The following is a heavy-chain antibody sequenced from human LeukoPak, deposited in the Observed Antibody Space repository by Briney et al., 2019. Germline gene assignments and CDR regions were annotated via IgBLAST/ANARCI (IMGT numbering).Heavy chain of an antibody. CDR2: ISGSGGST. CDR1: GFTFSSYA. D-gene: IGHD4-17*01. Sequence: PGGSLRLSCAASGFTFSSYAMSWVRQAPGKGLEWVSAISGSGGSTYYADSVKGRFTISRDNSKNTLYLQMNSLKTEDTAVYYCTTAPTVTTFDYWGQGTLVTVSS. J-gene: IGHJ4*02. V-gene: IGHV3-23*01. CDR3: TTAPTVTTFDY.